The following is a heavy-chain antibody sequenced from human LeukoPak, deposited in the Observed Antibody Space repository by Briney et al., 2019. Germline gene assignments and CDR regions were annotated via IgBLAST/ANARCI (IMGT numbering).Heavy chain of an antibody. CDR2: IYYSGST. J-gene: IGHJ3*01. D-gene: IGHD5-18*01. V-gene: IGHV4-59*08. CDR1: HGSISRYY. CDR3: ARLQNRGFDYGYDDAFDV. Sequence: SETLSLTCIVSHGSISRYYWSWIRQPPGKGLEWIGHIYYSGSTEYSPSLKSRVTISVDTSENQVSLKVTSVTAADTAVYYCARLQNRGFDYGYDDAFDVWGQGPIVTVSS.